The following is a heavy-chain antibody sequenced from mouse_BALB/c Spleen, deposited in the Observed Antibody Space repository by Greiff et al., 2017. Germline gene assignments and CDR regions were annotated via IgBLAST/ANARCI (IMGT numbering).Heavy chain of an antibody. V-gene: IGHV5-12-1*01. CDR1: GFAFSSYD. J-gene: IGHJ4*01. D-gene: IGHD2-1*01. Sequence: EVQGVESGGGLVKPGGSLKLSCAASGFAFSSYDMSWVRQTPEKRLEWVAYISSGGGSTYYPDTVKGRFTISRDNAKNTLYLQMSSLKSEDTAMYYCARQAGGNYVGYYAMDYWGQGTSVTVSS. CDR2: ISSGGGST. CDR3: ARQAGGNYVGYYAMDY.